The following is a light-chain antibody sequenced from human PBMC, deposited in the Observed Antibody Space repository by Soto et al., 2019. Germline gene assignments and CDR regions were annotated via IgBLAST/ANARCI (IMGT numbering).Light chain of an antibody. J-gene: IGLJ2*01. CDR3: QSYDSSLTVV. CDR2: GNT. V-gene: IGLV1-40*01. Sequence: QAVVTQPPSVSGAPGQRVTISCTGSSSNIGAGYDVHWYQQFPETTPKFLIYGNTNRPSGVPDRFSASKSGTSASLDITGLQAEDEAEYFCQSYDSSLTVVFGGGTKLTVL. CDR1: SSNIGAGYD.